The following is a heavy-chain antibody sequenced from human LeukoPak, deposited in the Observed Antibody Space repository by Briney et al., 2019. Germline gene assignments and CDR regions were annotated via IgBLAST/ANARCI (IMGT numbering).Heavy chain of an antibody. D-gene: IGHD3-10*01. Sequence: GSLRLSCAASGFTFSSYEMKWVRQPPGKGLEWIGSVFYSGSTSYNPSLKSRVTISGDTSKNQFSLRLTSVTAADTAVYYCARQRITMVRGVIKYYYGMDVWGQGTTVTVSS. CDR1: GFTFSSYE. CDR2: VFYSGST. J-gene: IGHJ6*02. V-gene: IGHV4-39*01. CDR3: ARQRITMVRGVIKYYYGMDV.